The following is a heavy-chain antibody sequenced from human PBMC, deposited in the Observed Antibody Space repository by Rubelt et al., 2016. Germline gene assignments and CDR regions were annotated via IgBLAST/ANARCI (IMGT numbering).Heavy chain of an antibody. D-gene: IGHD3-3*01. CDR1: GFTFGDYA. V-gene: IGHV3-49*05. CDR3: TSSDFWSGYPNSDFDY. Sequence: EVQLVESGGGLVKPGRSLRLSCTASGFTFGDYAMSWFRQAPGKGLEWVGFIRSKAYGGTTEYAASVKGRFTISRDESKSIAYLQMNSLKTEDTAVYYCTSSDFWSGYPNSDFDYRGQGTLVTVSS. CDR2: IRSKAYGGTT. J-gene: IGHJ4*02.